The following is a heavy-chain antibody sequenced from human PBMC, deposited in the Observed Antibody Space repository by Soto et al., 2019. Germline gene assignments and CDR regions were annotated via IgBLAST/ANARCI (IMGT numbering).Heavy chain of an antibody. V-gene: IGHV4-31*03. D-gene: IGHD4-4*01. CDR1: GGSISSGGYY. CDR2: IYYSGST. Sequence: QVQLQESGPGLVKPSQTLSLTCTVSGGSISSGGYYWSWIRQHPGKGLEWIGYIYYSGSTYYNPSLKCRVTISVDTSKNQFSLKLSSVTAADTAVYYCASIHTHAYSNYGKNYMDVWGKGTTVPVSS. CDR3: ASIHTHAYSNYGKNYMDV. J-gene: IGHJ6*03.